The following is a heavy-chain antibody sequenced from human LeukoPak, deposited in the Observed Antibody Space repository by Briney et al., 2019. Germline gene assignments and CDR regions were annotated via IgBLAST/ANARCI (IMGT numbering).Heavy chain of an antibody. CDR1: GGSISSGDYY. J-gene: IGHJ3*02. CDR2: IYYSGST. D-gene: IGHD3-10*01. Sequence: SETLSLTCTVSGGSISSGDYYWSWIRQPPGKGLEWIGYIYYSGSTYYNPSLKSRVTISVDTSKNQFSLKLSSVTAADTAVYYCARDVYRGAAFDIWGQGTMVTVSS. V-gene: IGHV4-30-4*01. CDR3: ARDVYRGAAFDI.